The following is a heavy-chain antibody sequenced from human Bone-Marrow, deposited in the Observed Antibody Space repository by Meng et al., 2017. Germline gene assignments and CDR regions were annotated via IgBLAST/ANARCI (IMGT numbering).Heavy chain of an antibody. J-gene: IGHJ4*02. D-gene: IGHD4-17*01. CDR2: ISSSGSTI. CDR3: AREDYGDSFDY. Sequence: GESLKISCTASGFTFSSYEMNWVRQAPGKGLEWVSYISSSGSTIYYADSVKGRFTISRDNAKNSLYLQMNSLRAEDTAVYYCAREDYGDSFDYWGQGTLVTVSS. V-gene: IGHV3-48*03. CDR1: GFTFSSYE.